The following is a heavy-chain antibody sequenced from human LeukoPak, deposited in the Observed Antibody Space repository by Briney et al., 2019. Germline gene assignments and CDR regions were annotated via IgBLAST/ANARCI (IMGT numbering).Heavy chain of an antibody. CDR1: GYTFTGYY. CDR3: ARETLMGYFDY. CDR2: INPNSGGT. V-gene: IGHV1-2*02. Sequence: ASVRVSCKASGYTFTGYYMHWVRQAPGHGLGWMGWINPNSGGTNYAQKFQGRVTMTRDTSISTAYMELSRLRSDDTAVYYCARETLMGYFDYWGQGTLVTVSS. D-gene: IGHD1-26*01. J-gene: IGHJ4*02.